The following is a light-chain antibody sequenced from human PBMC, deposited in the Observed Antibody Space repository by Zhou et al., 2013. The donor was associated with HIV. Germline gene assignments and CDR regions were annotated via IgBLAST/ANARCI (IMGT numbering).Light chain of an antibody. Sequence: MTQSPSSLSASAGDRVTITCRASQDISSYLAWYQQKPGQAPRLLIYGASTRATGIPARFSGSGSGTEFTLTISRLEPEDFAVYYCQQYGSSPIFTFGPGTKVDIK. V-gene: IGKV3-15*01. CDR2: GAS. J-gene: IGKJ3*01. CDR1: QDISSY. CDR3: QQYGSSPIFT.